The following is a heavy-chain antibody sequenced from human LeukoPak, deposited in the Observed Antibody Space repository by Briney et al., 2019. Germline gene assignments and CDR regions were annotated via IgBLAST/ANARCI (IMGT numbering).Heavy chain of an antibody. CDR3: ARAQIAVNFYYFDY. Sequence: SETLSLTCTVSGDSISSYYWSWIRRPAGKGLEWIGRIYTGGSTNYHPSLKSRVTISVDKSKNQFSLKLNSVTAADTAIYYCARAQIAVNFYYFDYWGQGTLVTVSS. J-gene: IGHJ4*02. CDR1: GDSISSYY. CDR2: IYTGGST. D-gene: IGHD6-19*01. V-gene: IGHV4-4*07.